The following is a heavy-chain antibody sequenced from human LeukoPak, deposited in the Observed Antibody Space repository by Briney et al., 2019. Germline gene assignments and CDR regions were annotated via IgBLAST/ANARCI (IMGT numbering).Heavy chain of an antibody. D-gene: IGHD4-23*01. V-gene: IGHV4-39*02. CDR1: GGSISSSSYY. CDR2: IYYSGST. Sequence: SETLSLTCTVSGGSISSSSYYWGWIRQPPGKGLEWIGSIYYSGSTYYNPSLKSRVTISVDTSKNQFSLKLSSVTAADTAVYYCARDPRTTVAKIRFDYWGQGTLVTVSS. J-gene: IGHJ4*02. CDR3: ARDPRTTVAKIRFDY.